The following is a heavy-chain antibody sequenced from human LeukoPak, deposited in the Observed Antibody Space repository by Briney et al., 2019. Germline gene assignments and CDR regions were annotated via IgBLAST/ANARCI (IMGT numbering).Heavy chain of an antibody. CDR3: ARGSGPGVTTIDS. CDR1: GFTFSAYD. D-gene: IGHD4-17*01. CDR2: FHTDGGI. V-gene: IGHV3-13*01. J-gene: IGHJ4*02. Sequence: GGSLRLSCAASGFTFSAYDMHWVRQAPGEGLEWVSAFHTDGGIYYLDSVKGRFTISREDAKNSLYLQMHTLRAGDTAVSYCARGSGPGVTTIDSWGQGTLVIVSS.